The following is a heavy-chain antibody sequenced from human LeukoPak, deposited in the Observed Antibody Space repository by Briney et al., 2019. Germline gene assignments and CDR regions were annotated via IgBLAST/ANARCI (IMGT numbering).Heavy chain of an antibody. CDR3: TRGYDCSGGSCYWAEYFQH. V-gene: IGHV3-49*04. CDR2: IRSKAYGGTT. J-gene: IGHJ1*01. Sequence: PGRSLRLSCTASGFTFGDYAMSWVRQAPGKGLEWVGFIRSKAYGGTTEYAASVKGRSTISRDDSKSIAYLQMNSLKTEDTAVYYCTRGYDCSGGSCYWAEYFQHWGQGTLVTVSS. D-gene: IGHD2-15*01. CDR1: GFTFGDYA.